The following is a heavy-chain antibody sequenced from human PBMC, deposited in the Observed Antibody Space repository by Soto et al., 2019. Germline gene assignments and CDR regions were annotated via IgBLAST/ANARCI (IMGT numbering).Heavy chain of an antibody. CDR3: ARSTGSGFRPGTHRFNWFDP. J-gene: IGHJ5*02. CDR2: IIPIFRTP. V-gene: IGHV1-69*01. D-gene: IGHD5-12*01. Sequence: QVQLVQSGAEVKQPGSSVKVSCQASGVTFSSFAISWVRQAPGQGLEWMGGIIPIFRTPNYAQNFQGRVTITADESMRSVYMEQSRLRSEDTALYYCARSTGSGFRPGTHRFNWFDPWGQGTLVTVSS. CDR1: GVTFSSFA.